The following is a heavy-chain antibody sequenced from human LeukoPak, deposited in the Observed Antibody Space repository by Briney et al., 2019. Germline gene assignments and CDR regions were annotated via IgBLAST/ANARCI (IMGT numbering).Heavy chain of an antibody. CDR3: ARGVAGRYCAGGSCPALVY. Sequence: PGGSLRLSCAAFGFTFNNYAMNWVRQAPGKGLEWVSAVSGNGGTTYYADSVKGRFTISRDNSKNTVYLQINSLRDEDTAIYYCARGVAGRYCAGGSCPALVYWGQGTLVTVSS. V-gene: IGHV3-23*01. D-gene: IGHD2-15*01. CDR1: GFTFNNYA. CDR2: VSGNGGTT. J-gene: IGHJ4*02.